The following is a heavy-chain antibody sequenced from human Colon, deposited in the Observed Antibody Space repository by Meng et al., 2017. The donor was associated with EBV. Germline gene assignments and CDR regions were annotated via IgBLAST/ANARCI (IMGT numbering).Heavy chain of an antibody. J-gene: IGHJ1*01. V-gene: IGHV3-30-3*01. Sequence: QVQLVESGXGVVQPXRSVRRXXXGSGFTFSDYAMHWVRQAPGKGLEWVAVISYDGSNEYYADSVKGRFTISRDNSKNTLFLQMNSLRDEDTAVYYCAQYTSGWSHSATGQNWGQGTLVTVSS. CDR2: ISYDGSNE. D-gene: IGHD6-19*01. CDR3: AQYTSGWSHSATGQN. CDR1: GFTFSDYA.